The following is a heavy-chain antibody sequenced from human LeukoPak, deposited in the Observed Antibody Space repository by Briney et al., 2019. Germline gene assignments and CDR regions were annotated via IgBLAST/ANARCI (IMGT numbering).Heavy chain of an antibody. J-gene: IGHJ4*02. CDR2: IYYSGST. CDR1: GGSISSSSYY. CDR3: ARVGCSSTSCPKDY. V-gene: IGHV4-39*07. D-gene: IGHD2-2*01. Sequence: PSETLSLTCTVSGGSISSSSYYWGWIRQPPGKGLEWIGSIYYSGSTYYNPSLKSRVTISVDRSKNQFSLKLSSVTAADTAVYYCARVGCSSTSCPKDYWGQGTLVTVSS.